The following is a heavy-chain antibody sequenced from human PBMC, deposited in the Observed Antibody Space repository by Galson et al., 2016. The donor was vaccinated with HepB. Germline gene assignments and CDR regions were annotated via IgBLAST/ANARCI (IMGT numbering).Heavy chain of an antibody. V-gene: IGHV4-59*01. J-gene: IGHJ4*02. Sequence: SETLSLTCTVFGGSISNYYWSWIRQPPGKGLEWIGYIYFSGSTNSNPSLKSRVTISLDTSKNQLSLKLRSVTAADTAVYYCAKGGGYSYDFDYWGQGTLVTVSS. D-gene: IGHD5-18*01. CDR2: IYFSGST. CDR3: AKGGGYSYDFDY. CDR1: GGSISNYY.